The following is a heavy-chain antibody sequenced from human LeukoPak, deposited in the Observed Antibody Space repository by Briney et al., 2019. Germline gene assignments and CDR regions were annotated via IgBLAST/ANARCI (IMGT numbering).Heavy chain of an antibody. D-gene: IGHD2-8*01. CDR3: ARDMLAVPSNWFDP. V-gene: IGHV1-46*01. Sequence: ASVKVSCKASGYTFTSYYIHWVRQAPGQGLEWMGVINPSGGGTSYAQKFQGRVTMTRDTSTSTVYMDLRSLRSEDAAVYFCARDMLAVPSNWFDPWGQGTLVTVSS. J-gene: IGHJ5*02. CDR1: GYTFTSYY. CDR2: INPSGGGT.